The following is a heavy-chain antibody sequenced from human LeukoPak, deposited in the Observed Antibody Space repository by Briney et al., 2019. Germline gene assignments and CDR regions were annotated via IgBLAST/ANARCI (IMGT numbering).Heavy chain of an antibody. CDR3: ARGSSWPLDY. CDR1: GFTFSRYW. J-gene: IGHJ4*02. Sequence: QSGGSLRLSCAASGFTFSRYWMHWARQAPGKGLVWVSHIKTDGSTTSYADSVKGRFTVSRDNAKNTLYLQMNSLRVEDTAVYYCARGSSWPLDYWGQGTLVTVSS. V-gene: IGHV3-74*01. D-gene: IGHD6-13*01. CDR2: IKTDGSTT.